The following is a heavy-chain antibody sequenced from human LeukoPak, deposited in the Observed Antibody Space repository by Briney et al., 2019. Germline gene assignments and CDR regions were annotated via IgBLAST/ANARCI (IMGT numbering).Heavy chain of an antibody. V-gene: IGHV3-48*03. Sequence: GGSLRLSCAASGFTFSSYEMNWVRQAPGKGLEGVSYISSSDSIIYYADSVKGRFTISRDNARNLLYLQMNSLRAEDTAVYYCAREDSSGWYYFDFWGQGTLVTVSS. CDR1: GFTFSSYE. CDR2: ISSSDSII. CDR3: AREDSSGWYYFDF. J-gene: IGHJ4*02. D-gene: IGHD6-19*01.